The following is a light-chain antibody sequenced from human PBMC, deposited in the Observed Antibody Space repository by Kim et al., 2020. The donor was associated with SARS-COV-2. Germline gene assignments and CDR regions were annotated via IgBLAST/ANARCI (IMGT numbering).Light chain of an antibody. V-gene: IGKV1-5*03. J-gene: IGKJ4*01. CDR2: KAS. Sequence: AFVGDRVTITSRASHSISDFLAWYPQKPGKAPNLLIYKASSLESGVPSRFSGSASGTEFTLTISSLQPDDFSTYYCQQYASYPLTFGGGTKVDIK. CDR3: QQYASYPLT. CDR1: HSISDF.